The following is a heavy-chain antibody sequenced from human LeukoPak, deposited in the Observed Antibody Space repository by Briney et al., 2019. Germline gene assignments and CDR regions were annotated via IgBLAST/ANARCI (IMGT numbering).Heavy chain of an antibody. D-gene: IGHD3-22*01. Sequence: PSETLSLTCAVYGGSFSGYYWSWIRQPPGKGLEWIGEINHSGSTNYNPSLKSRVTISVDTSKNQFSLKLGSVTAADTAVYYCARGSIEYYYDSSGYLYWGQGTLVTVSS. CDR1: GGSFSGYY. J-gene: IGHJ4*02. CDR3: ARGSIEYYYDSSGYLY. V-gene: IGHV4-34*01. CDR2: INHSGST.